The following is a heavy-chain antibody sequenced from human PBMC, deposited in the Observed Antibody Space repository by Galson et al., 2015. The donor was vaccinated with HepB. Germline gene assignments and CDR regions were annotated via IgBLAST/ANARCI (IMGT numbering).Heavy chain of an antibody. CDR2: IRSKANSYAS. CDR3: TRVGSTGVNYYGMDV. CDR1: GFTFSGSA. Sequence: SLRLSCAASGFTFSGSAMHWVRQASGKGLEWVGRIRSKANSYASAYAASVKGRFTISRDDSKNTAYLQMNSLKTEDTAVYYCTRVGSTGVNYYGMDVWGQGTTVTVSS. V-gene: IGHV3-73*01. D-gene: IGHD3-10*01. J-gene: IGHJ6*02.